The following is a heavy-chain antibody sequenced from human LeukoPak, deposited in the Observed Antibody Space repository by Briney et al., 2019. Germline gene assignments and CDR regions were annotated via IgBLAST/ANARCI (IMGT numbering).Heavy chain of an antibody. D-gene: IGHD3-10*01. CDR2: IYYSGST. CDR3: ARSRVDYYGSGSYPDY. CDR1: GGSISSYY. J-gene: IGHJ4*02. V-gene: IGHV4-59*08. Sequence: SETLSLTCTVSGGSISSYYWSWIRQPPGKGLEWIRYIYYSGSTNYNPSLKSRVTISVDTSKNQFSLKLSSVTAADTAVYYCARSRVDYYGSGSYPDYWGQGTLVTVSS.